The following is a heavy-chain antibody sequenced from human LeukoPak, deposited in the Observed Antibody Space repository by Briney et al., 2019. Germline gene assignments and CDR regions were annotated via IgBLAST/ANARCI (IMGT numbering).Heavy chain of an antibody. CDR3: ARGEYYDSSGYTYYYYYMDV. D-gene: IGHD3-22*01. V-gene: IGHV3-48*03. CDR2: ISSSGSTI. Sequence: PGGSLRLSCAASGFTFSSYEMNWVRQAPGKGLEWVSYISSSGSTIYYADSVKGRFTISRDNAKNSLYLQMNSLRAEDTAVYYCARGEYYDSSGYTYYYYYMDVWGKGTTVTISS. CDR1: GFTFSSYE. J-gene: IGHJ6*03.